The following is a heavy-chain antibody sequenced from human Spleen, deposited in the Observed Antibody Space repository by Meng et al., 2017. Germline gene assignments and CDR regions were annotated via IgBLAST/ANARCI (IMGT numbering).Heavy chain of an antibody. V-gene: IGHV4-4*07. D-gene: IGHD4-11*01. Sequence: HVRLLESVPGLVKPSETLSLTCSISGVFINSYYWSWIRQPAGKGLEWVGRIHSSGRTNFNPSLKSRVTISVDTSQNNLSLKLSSVTAADSAVYYCARGPTTMAHDFDYWGQGTLVTVSS. J-gene: IGHJ4*02. CDR3: ARGPTTMAHDFDY. CDR1: GVFINSYY. CDR2: IHSSGRT.